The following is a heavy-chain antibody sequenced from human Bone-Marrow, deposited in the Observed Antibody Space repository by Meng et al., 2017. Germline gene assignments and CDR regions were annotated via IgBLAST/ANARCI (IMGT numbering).Heavy chain of an antibody. J-gene: IGHJ4*02. D-gene: IGHD2-2*01. Sequence: QGQLGQSGSELKKPGASVKVSCKASGYTFTHYAINWLRQAPGQGLEWMGWIDTNTGNPTYAQGFTGRFVFSLDTSVSTAYLQISSLKADDTAVYYCTRDGYSDCSSTSCFDYWGQGTLVTVSS. CDR2: IDTNTGNP. CDR3: TRDGYSDCSSTSCFDY. V-gene: IGHV7-4-1*02. CDR1: GYTFTHYA.